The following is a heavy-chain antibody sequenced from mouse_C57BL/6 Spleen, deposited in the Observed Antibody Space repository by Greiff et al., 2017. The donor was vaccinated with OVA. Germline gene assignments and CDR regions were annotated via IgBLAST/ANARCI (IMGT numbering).Heavy chain of an antibody. D-gene: IGHD2-5*01. V-gene: IGHV3-6*01. Sequence: VQLKQSGPGLVKPSQSLSLTCSVTGYSITSGYYWNWIRQFPGNKLEWMGYISYDGSNNYNPSLKNRISITRDTSKNQFFLKLNSVTTEDTATYYCARYSNYEAFAYGGQGTLVTVSA. J-gene: IGHJ3*01. CDR1: GYSITSGYY. CDR2: ISYDGSN. CDR3: ARYSNYEAFAY.